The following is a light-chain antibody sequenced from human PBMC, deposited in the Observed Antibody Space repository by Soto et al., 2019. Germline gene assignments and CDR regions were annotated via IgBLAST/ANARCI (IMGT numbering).Light chain of an antibody. Sequence: PGERATLSCRASRSFASSYLAWYQQKPGQAPRLLIYAASSRATGVPDRFSGSGSGTDFTLTISRLEPEDSAVYYCQQYGSSPPYTFGQGTKVDIK. V-gene: IGKV3-20*01. J-gene: IGKJ2*01. CDR3: QQYGSSPPYT. CDR2: AAS. CDR1: RSFASSY.